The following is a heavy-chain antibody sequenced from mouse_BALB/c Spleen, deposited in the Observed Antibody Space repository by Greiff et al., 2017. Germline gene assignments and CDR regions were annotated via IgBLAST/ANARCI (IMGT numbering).Heavy chain of an antibody. D-gene: IGHD1-1*01. CDR1: GYTFTSYW. V-gene: IGHV1-69*02. J-gene: IGHJ3*01. CDR3: ARVEHYYGSSYGFAY. Sequence: QVQLKQPGAELVKPGASVKLSCKASGYTFTSYWMHWVKQRPGQGLEWIGEIDPSDSYTNYNQKFKGKATLTVDKSSSTAYMQLSSLTSEDSAVYYCARVEHYYGSSYGFAYWGQGTLVTVSA. CDR2: IDPSDSYT.